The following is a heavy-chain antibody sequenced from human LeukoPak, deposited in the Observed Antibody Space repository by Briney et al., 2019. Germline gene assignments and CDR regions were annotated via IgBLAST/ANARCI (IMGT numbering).Heavy chain of an antibody. CDR1: GFSFSSSG. Sequence: PGGSLRLSCAASGFSFSSSGMHWVRQAPGKGLEWVAFIRSDGTIKYYADSVKGRFTISRDNSKNTLYLQMNSLRAEDTAVYYCAKPRANWGWAFDYWGQGTLVTVSS. CDR2: IRSDGTIK. V-gene: IGHV3-30*02. J-gene: IGHJ4*02. D-gene: IGHD7-27*01. CDR3: AKPRANWGWAFDY.